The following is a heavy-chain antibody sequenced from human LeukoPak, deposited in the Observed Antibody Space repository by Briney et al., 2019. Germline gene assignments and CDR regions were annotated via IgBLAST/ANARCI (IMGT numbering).Heavy chain of an antibody. D-gene: IGHD2-2*02. CDR2: ISYSGST. V-gene: IGHV4-59*12. J-gene: IGHJ5*02. CDR3: ARRRYCSSTSCYTLWFDP. CDR1: GGSISAYY. Sequence: SETLSLTCTVSGGSISAYYWSWIRQPPGKGLEWIGYISYSGSTNYNPSLKSRVTISVDTSKNQFSLKLSSVTAADTAVYYCARRRYCSSTSCYTLWFDPWGQGTLVTVSS.